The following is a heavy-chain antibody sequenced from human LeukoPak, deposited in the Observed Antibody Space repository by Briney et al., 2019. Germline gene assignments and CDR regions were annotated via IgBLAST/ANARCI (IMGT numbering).Heavy chain of an antibody. D-gene: IGHD2-2*01. CDR3: AREIYCSSTSCYAYYYYGMDV. CDR1: GFTFDDYA. CDR2: ISWNSGSI. Sequence: GGSLRLSCAASGFTFDDYAMHWVRQAPGKGLEWVSGISWNSGSIGYADSVKGRFTISRDNAKNSPYLQMNSLRAEDTALYYCAREIYCSSTSCYAYYYYGMDVWGQGTTVTVSS. V-gene: IGHV3-9*01. J-gene: IGHJ6*02.